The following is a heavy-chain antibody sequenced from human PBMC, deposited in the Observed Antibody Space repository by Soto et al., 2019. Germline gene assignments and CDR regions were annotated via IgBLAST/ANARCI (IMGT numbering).Heavy chain of an antibody. CDR1: GYTFTSYI. CDR3: ARVASPGTTSLYNWFDP. CDR2: IAAGNGNT. V-gene: IGHV1-3*01. D-gene: IGHD6-13*01. Sequence: ASVKVSCKASGYTFTSYIMHWVRQAPGQRLEWMGWIAAGNGNTKYSQEFQGRVTFTKDTSASTVYMELTSLRSEDTAVYYCARVASPGTTSLYNWFDPWGQGTLVTVSS. J-gene: IGHJ5*02.